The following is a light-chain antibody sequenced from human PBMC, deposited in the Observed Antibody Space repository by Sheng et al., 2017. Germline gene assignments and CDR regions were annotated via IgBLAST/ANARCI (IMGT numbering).Light chain of an antibody. CDR1: QSAGTW. V-gene: IGKV1-5*03. CDR3: QYYNSDLT. CDR2: KAS. Sequence: IQMTQSPATLSASVGDRVSVTCRASQSAGTWLAWYQQKPGKAPKLLIYKASSLESGVPSRFSGSGSGTEFTLTISSLQPDDFATYYCQYYNSDLTFGPGTKVEIK. J-gene: IGKJ1*01.